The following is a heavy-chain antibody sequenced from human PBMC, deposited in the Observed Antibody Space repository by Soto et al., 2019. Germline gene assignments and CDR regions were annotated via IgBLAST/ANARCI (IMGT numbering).Heavy chain of an antibody. CDR2: ISANSGDT. D-gene: IGHD2-2*01. J-gene: IGHJ4*02. CDR3: ARDFRDSCRGTSCIYFDY. CDR1: GYTFASYG. V-gene: IGHV1-18*01. Sequence: ASVKVSCKASGYTFASYGFSWVRQAPGQGLEWVAWISANSGDTNSAQKFQDRVTLTTDTSTSTAYMDLRGLRSDDTAVYYCARDFRDSCRGTSCIYFDYWGQGTLVPVSS.